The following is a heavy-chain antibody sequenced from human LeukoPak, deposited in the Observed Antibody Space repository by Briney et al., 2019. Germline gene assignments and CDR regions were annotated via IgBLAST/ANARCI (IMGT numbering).Heavy chain of an antibody. CDR1: GYSFTSYW. D-gene: IGHD2-2*02. CDR2: IYPGDSDT. V-gene: IGHV5-51*01. J-gene: IGHJ6*02. Sequence: GESLKISCQGSGYSFTSYWIGWVRQMPGKGLEWMGIIYPGDSDTRYSPSFQGQVTTSADKSISTAYLQWSSLKASDTAMYYCARLLGYCSSTSCYSYYYGMTSGAKGPRSPSP. CDR3: ARLLGYCSSTSCYSYYYGMTS.